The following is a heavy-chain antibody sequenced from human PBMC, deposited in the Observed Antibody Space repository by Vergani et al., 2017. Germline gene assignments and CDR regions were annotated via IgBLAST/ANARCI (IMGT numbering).Heavy chain of an antibody. D-gene: IGHD2-15*01. CDR2: IYPGDSDT. CDR1: GYSFTSYW. CDR3: ARHRGWGLVVVAATPWYYYYGMDV. J-gene: IGHJ6*02. Sequence: EVQLVQSGAEVKKPGESLKISCKGSGYSFTSYWIGWVRQMPGKGLEWMGIIYPGDSDTRYSPSFQGQVTISADKSISTACLQWSSLKASDTAMYYCARHRGWGLVVVAATPWYYYYGMDVWGQGTTVTVSS. V-gene: IGHV5-51*01.